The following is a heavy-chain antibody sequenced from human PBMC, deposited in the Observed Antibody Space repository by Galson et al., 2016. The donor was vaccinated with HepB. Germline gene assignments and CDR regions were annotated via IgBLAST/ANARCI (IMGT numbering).Heavy chain of an antibody. CDR2: MIYDGSKQ. D-gene: IGHD5-18*01. CDR1: GFSFHNYG. Sequence: SLRLSCAASGFSFHNYGMHWVRQAPGKGLEWVALMIYDGSKQYYADSVKGRFTISRDNSKNTLYLQMDSLRAEDTAVYYCGAFRGDSSGYGEYWSQGTLVTVSS. J-gene: IGHJ4*02. V-gene: IGHV3-30*03. CDR3: GAFRGDSSGYGEY.